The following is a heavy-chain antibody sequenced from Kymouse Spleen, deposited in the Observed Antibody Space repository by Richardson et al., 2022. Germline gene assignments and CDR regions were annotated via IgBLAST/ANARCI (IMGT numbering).Heavy chain of an antibody. J-gene: IGHJ6*02. Sequence: QVQLQESGPGLVKPSGTLSLTCAVSGGSISSSNWWSWVRQPPGKGLEWIGEIYHSGSTNYNPSLKSRVTISVDKSKNQFSLKLSSVTAADTAVYYCASRFGELLSYYYYYGMDVWGQGTTVTVSS. D-gene: IGHD3-10*01. V-gene: IGHV4-4*02. CDR1: GGSISSSNW. CDR2: IYHSGST. CDR3: ASRFGELLSYYYYYGMDV.